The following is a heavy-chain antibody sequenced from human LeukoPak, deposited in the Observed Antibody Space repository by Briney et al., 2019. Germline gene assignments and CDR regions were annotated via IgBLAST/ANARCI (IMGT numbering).Heavy chain of an antibody. V-gene: IGHV4-4*07. CDR1: GASISSYY. CDR2: IYTSGST. CDR3: ARLSADSSSSRGFDY. Sequence: PSETLSLSCTVSGASISSYYWTWIRQPAGKGLEWIGRIYTSGSTNYNPSLKSRVTMSVDTSKNQFSLKLSSVTAADTAVYYCARLSADSSSSRGFDYWGQGTLVTVSS. D-gene: IGHD2-2*01. J-gene: IGHJ4*02.